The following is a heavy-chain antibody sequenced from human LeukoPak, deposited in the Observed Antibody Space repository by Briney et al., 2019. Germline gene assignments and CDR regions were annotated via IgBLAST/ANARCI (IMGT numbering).Heavy chain of an antibody. D-gene: IGHD6-19*01. J-gene: IGHJ6*03. V-gene: IGHV4-59*01. CDR2: IYYSGST. CDR1: GGSISSYY. Sequence: SETLSLTCTVSGGSISSYYWSWIRQPPGKGLEWIGYIYYSGSTNYNPSLKSRVTISVDTSKNQFSLKLSSVTAADTAVYYCARAVAGHNYYYYYYMDVWGEGTTVTVSS. CDR3: ARAVAGHNYYYYYYMDV.